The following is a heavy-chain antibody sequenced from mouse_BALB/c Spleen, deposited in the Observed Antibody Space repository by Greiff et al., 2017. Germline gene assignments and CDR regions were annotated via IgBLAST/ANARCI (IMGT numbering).Heavy chain of an antibody. D-gene: IGHD2-3*01. CDR3: AREGNDGYFFAY. J-gene: IGHJ3*01. V-gene: IGHV2-9*02. CDR2: IWAGGST. CDR1: GFSLTSYG. Sequence: VQVVESGPGLVAPSQSLSITCTVSGFSLTSYGVHWVRQPPGKGLEWLGVIWAGGSTNYNSALMSRLSISKDNSKSQVFLKMNSLQTDDTAMYYCAREGNDGYFFAYWGQGTLVTVSA.